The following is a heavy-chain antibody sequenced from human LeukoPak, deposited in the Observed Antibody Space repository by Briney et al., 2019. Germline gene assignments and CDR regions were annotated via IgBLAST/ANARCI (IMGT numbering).Heavy chain of an antibody. D-gene: IGHD6-13*01. V-gene: IGHV3-66*04. CDR2: IYSGGST. Sequence: PGGSLRLSCAASGFTVSSNYMSWVRQAPGKGLEWVSVIYSGGSTYYADSVKGRFTISRDNSKNTLYLQMNSLRAEDTAVYYCARPSGWQQLPPDYWGQGTLVTVSS. J-gene: IGHJ4*02. CDR1: GFTVSSNY. CDR3: ARPSGWQQLPPDY.